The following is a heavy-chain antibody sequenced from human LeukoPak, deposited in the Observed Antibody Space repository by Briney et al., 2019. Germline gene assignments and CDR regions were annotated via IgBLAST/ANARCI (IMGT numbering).Heavy chain of an antibody. D-gene: IGHD2-2*02. CDR3: ARDLLGYCSSTSCYTGAFDI. Sequence: GGSLRLSCAASGFTFSRYWMNWVRQAPGKGLEWVSYISSSSSTIYYADSVKGRFTISRDNAKNSLYLQMNSLRAEDTAVYYCARDLLGYCSSTSCYTGAFDIWGQGTMVTVSS. J-gene: IGHJ3*02. CDR2: ISSSSSTI. V-gene: IGHV3-48*01. CDR1: GFTFSRYW.